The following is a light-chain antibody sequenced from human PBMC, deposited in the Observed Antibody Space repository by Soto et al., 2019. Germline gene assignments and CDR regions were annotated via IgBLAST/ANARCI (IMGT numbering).Light chain of an antibody. Sequence: DIVMTQSPASLAVSLGERATINCKSSQSVLYSSNNKNYLAWYQQKPGQPPKLLIYWASTPGSGVPDRFSGSGSGTDFTLTISSLQAEDVAVYYCQQYFSIPLTFGGGTKVEIK. CDR1: QSVLYSSNNKNY. CDR2: WAS. CDR3: QQYFSIPLT. V-gene: IGKV4-1*01. J-gene: IGKJ4*01.